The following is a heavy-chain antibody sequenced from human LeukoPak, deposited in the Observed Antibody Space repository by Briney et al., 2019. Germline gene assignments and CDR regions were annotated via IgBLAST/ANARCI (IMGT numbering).Heavy chain of an antibody. CDR3: ARAQPRWLQSSPHFDY. V-gene: IGHV1-2*02. CDR1: GYTFTGYY. Sequence: GASVKVSCKASGYTFTGYYMHWVRQAPGQGLEWMGWINPNSGGTNYAQKFQGRVTMTRDTSISTAYMELSRLRSDDTAVYYCARAQPRWLQSSPHFDYWGQGTLVTVSS. D-gene: IGHD5-24*01. CDR2: INPNSGGT. J-gene: IGHJ4*02.